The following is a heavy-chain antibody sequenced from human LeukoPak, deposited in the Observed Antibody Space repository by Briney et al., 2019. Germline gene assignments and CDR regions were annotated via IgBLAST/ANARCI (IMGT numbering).Heavy chain of an antibody. Sequence: ASVKVSCKASGYTFTTYAMHWVRQAPGQRLEWMGWINVGNGNTKYSQKFQGRVTITRDTSASTAYVELSSLRSEDTAVYYCARVGSGSGSYRFDYWGQGTLVTVSS. J-gene: IGHJ4*02. D-gene: IGHD1-26*01. CDR2: INVGNGNT. CDR3: ARVGSGSGSYRFDY. CDR1: GYTFTTYA. V-gene: IGHV1-3*01.